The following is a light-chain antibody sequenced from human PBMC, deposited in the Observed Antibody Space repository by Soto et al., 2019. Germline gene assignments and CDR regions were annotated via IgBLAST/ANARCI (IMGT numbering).Light chain of an antibody. Sequence: EIVLTQSPSTLSLSPVERSALSFMASQSVSTYLAWYQQKPGQAPRLFIYDASNRATGIPARFSGSGSGTDFTLTISSLEPEDFAVYYCQQRSEWPITFGQGTRLEIK. CDR1: QSVSTY. CDR2: DAS. CDR3: QQRSEWPIT. V-gene: IGKV3-11*01. J-gene: IGKJ5*01.